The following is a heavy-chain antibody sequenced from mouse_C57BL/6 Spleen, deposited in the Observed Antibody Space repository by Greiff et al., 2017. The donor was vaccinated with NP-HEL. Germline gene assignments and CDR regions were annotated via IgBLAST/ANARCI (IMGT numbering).Heavy chain of an antibody. CDR2: IDPSDSNT. J-gene: IGHJ4*01. V-gene: IGHV1-50*01. CDR1: GYTFTSYW. D-gene: IGHD1-1*01. Sequence: VQLQQPGAELVKPGASVKLSCKASGYTFTSYWMPWVKQRPGQGLEWIGEIDPSDSNTNYNQKFKGKATLTVDKSSSTAYLQLSSLTSDESAVYYCARAGSSYGAMDYWGQGTSVTVSS. CDR3: ARAGSSYGAMDY.